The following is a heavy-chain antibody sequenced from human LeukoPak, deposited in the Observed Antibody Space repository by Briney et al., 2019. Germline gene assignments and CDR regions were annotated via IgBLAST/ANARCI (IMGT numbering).Heavy chain of an antibody. CDR2: IYYSGNT. CDR3: ARAGTYDSLIS. CDR1: GGSISSGGYY. D-gene: IGHD3-22*01. J-gene: IGHJ5*02. Sequence: PSETLSLTCTVSGGSISSGGYYWSWIRQHPGKGLEWIGYIYYSGNTYYKPSLQSRLTISLDTSKNQFSLKVSSVTAADTAVYYCARAGTYDSLISWGQGTLVTVSS. V-gene: IGHV4-31*03.